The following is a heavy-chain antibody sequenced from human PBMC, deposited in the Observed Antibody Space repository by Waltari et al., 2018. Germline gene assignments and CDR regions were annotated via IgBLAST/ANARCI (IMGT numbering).Heavy chain of an antibody. D-gene: IGHD6-13*01. V-gene: IGHV1-3*01. J-gene: IGHJ4*02. CDR1: GYTFTSYA. Sequence: QVQLVQSGAEVKKPGASVKVSCKASGYTFTSYAMHWVRQAPGQRLEWMGWINAGNGNTKDSQKCQGRVTITRDTSASTAYMELSSLRSEDTAVYYCARDGVRSSSWYWGFDYWGQGTLVTVSS. CDR2: INAGNGNT. CDR3: ARDGVRSSSWYWGFDY.